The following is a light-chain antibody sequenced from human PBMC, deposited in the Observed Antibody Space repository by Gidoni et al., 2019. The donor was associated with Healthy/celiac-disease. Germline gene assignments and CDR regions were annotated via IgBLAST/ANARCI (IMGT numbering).Light chain of an antibody. CDR1: QSISSY. V-gene: IGKV1-39*01. Sequence: DLQLPRSPSSLSASVGDRVTITCRAGQSISSYLNWYQQKPGKAPKLLIYAASNLQSGVQSRFSGSGSGTDFTLTISSLQPEDFATYYCQQSYSTPYTFGQGTKLEIK. CDR2: AAS. CDR3: QQSYSTPYT. J-gene: IGKJ2*01.